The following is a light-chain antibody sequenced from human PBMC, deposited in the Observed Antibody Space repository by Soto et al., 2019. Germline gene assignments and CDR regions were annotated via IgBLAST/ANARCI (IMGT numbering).Light chain of an antibody. CDR2: DTS. CDR1: QSLNGY. CDR3: QQRVSWPLT. J-gene: IGKJ4*01. Sequence: EIVLTQSPATLSLSPGERATVSCRASQSLNGYLAWYQHKPGQAPRLLVYDTSHRATDIPARFSGSGSGTDFTLTISNLEPEDFAVYYCQQRVSWPLTFGGGTKMEIK. V-gene: IGKV3-11*01.